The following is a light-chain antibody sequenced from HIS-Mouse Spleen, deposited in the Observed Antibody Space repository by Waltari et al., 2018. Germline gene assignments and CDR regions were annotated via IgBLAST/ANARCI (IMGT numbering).Light chain of an antibody. Sequence: QSALTQPPSVSRSPGQSITISCPVTSSDVCVYIYASWYHQHPAKAPKLMIYDVSNRPSGVSKRFSGSKSGNTASLTISGLQAEDEADYYCSSYTSSSTEVFGGGTKLTVL. V-gene: IGLV2-14*03. J-gene: IGLJ2*01. CDR2: DVS. CDR1: SSDVCVYIY. CDR3: SSYTSSSTEV.